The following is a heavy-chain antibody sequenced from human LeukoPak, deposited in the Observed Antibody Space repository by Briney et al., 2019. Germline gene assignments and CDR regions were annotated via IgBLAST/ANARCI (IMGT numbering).Heavy chain of an antibody. J-gene: IGHJ5*02. CDR1: GYSISSGYY. V-gene: IGHV4-38-2*02. CDR2: IYHSGST. Sequence: SETLSLTCTVSGYSISSGYYWGWIRQPPGKGLEWIGSIYHSGSTYYNPSLKSRVTISVDTSKNQYSLKLSSVTAADTAVYYCARGRTGYSSGWYFVWFDPWGQGTLVTVSS. D-gene: IGHD6-19*01. CDR3: ARGRTGYSSGWYFVWFDP.